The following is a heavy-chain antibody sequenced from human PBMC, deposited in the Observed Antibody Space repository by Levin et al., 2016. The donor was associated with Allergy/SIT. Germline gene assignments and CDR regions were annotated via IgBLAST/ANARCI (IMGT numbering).Heavy chain of an antibody. CDR2: INPSGGST. D-gene: IGHD3-10*01. J-gene: IGHJ4*02. V-gene: IGHV1-46*03. CDR3: ARESARITMARGDNFDY. Sequence: WVRQAPGQGLEWMGIINPSGGSTSYAQKLQGRVTMTRDTSTSTVYMELSSLRSEDTAVYYCARESARITMARGDNFDYWGQGTLVTVSS.